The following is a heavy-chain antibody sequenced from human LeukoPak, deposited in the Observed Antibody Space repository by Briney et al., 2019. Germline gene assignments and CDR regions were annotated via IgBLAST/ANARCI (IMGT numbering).Heavy chain of an antibody. D-gene: IGHD1-1*01. Sequence: ASVKVSCKASGYTFTSYDINWVRQATGQRLEGMGWMNPNSGNTGYAQKFQDRVTMTRNTSISTAYMELSSLRSEDTAVYYCARSVPGGYYYYGMDVWGQGTTVTVSS. J-gene: IGHJ6*02. CDR1: GYTFTSYD. CDR3: ARSVPGGYYYYGMDV. CDR2: MNPNSGNT. V-gene: IGHV1-8*01.